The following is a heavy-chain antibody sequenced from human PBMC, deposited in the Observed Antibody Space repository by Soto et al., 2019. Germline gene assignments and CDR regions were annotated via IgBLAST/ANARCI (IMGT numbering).Heavy chain of an antibody. V-gene: IGHV3-30*03. D-gene: IGHD2-2*01. CDR1: GFTFSSYC. CDR3: AIEGYCSSSSGYPANWFNP. CDR2: ISSDGSNK. Sequence: GGSLRLSCAASGFTFSSYCIYWVRQAPCKGLEWVAVISSDGSNKYYADSVKRRFTISRDNSKNTLYLQMNSLRAEDTAVYYSAIEGYCSSSSGYPANWFNPWGQGTLVTLSS. J-gene: IGHJ5*02.